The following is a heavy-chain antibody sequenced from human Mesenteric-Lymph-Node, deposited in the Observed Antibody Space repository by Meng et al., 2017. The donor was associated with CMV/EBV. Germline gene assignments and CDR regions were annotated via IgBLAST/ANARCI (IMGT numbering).Heavy chain of an antibody. CDR3: AHSSGIAAAGPFYFDY. V-gene: IGHV2-5*02. Sequence: QITLKESGPTLVKPTQTLTLTCTFSGFSPSTSGVGVGWIRQPPGKALEWLALISWDDDKRYSPSLKSRVTITKGTSKNQVVLTMTNMDPVDTATYYCAHSSGIAAAGPFYFDYWGQGTLVTVSS. J-gene: IGHJ4*02. CDR1: GFSPSTSGVG. D-gene: IGHD6-13*01. CDR2: ISWDDDK.